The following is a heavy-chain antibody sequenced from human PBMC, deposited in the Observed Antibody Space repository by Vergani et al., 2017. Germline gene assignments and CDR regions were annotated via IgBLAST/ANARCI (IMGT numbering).Heavy chain of an antibody. D-gene: IGHD3-3*01. CDR3: ARVPRITIFRGRGHWFDP. CDR1: GGSISSYY. Sequence: QVQLQESGPGLVKPSETLSLTCTVSGGSISSYYWSWIRQPAGKGLEWIGRIYTSGSTYYNPSLKSRVTISVDTSKNQFSLKLSSVTAADTAVYYCARVPRITIFRGRGHWFDPWGQGTLVTVSS. J-gene: IGHJ5*02. V-gene: IGHV4-4*07. CDR2: IYTSGST.